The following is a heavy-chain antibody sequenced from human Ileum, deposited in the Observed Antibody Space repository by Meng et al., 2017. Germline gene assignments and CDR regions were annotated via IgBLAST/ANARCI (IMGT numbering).Heavy chain of an antibody. V-gene: IGHV4-4*02. Sequence: QVQLHESCPGLVKPSGTLPPTCAVAFGSISISNWWTWVRQPPGKGLEWIGEIYHTGGTNYNPSLKRRVTISVDKSKNQFSLEVTSVTAADTAVYYCARVRCASVSCYGDSYFDYWGQGILVTVSS. CDR2: IYHTGGT. J-gene: IGHJ4*02. CDR1: FGSISISNW. D-gene: IGHD2-15*01. CDR3: ARVRCASVSCYGDSYFDY.